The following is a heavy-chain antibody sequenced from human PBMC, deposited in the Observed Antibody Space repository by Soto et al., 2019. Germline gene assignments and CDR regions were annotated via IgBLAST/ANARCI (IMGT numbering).Heavy chain of an antibody. J-gene: IGHJ6*02. V-gene: IGHV4-59*01. Sequence: PSETLSLTCTVSGGSISSYYWSWIRQPPGKGLEWIGYIYYSGSTNYNPSLKSRVTISDDTSTHQFSLKMSTVTAADTAVYYCTRARGNHGSGGMDVWGQGTTVTVS. CDR3: TRARGNHGSGGMDV. CDR2: IYYSGST. CDR1: GGSISSYY. D-gene: IGHD3-16*01.